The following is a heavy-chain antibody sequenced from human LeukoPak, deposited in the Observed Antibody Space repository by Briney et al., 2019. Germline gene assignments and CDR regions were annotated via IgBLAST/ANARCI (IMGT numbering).Heavy chain of an antibody. V-gene: IGHV3-33*06. Sequence: GGSLRLSCVASGFPFSSYGMHWVRQAPGKGLEWVAVIWSVGGAEYYADSVKGRFTISRDNSKNTLSLQMNSLRAEDTAVYYCAKAYQASYWGQGTLVTVSS. D-gene: IGHD2-2*01. CDR2: IWSVGGAE. J-gene: IGHJ4*02. CDR1: GFPFSSYG. CDR3: AKAYQASY.